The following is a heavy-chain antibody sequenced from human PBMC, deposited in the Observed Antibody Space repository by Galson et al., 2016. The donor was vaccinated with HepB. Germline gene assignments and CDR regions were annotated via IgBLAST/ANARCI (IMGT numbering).Heavy chain of an antibody. Sequence: SLRLSCAASGFTFSNYGMHWVRQAPGKGLEWEAVIWYDGSNKYYADSVKGRFTVSRDNSKNTLSLQMNSLRAEDTAVYYCARESDSSSWYVVDYWGQGTLVTVSS. CDR3: ARESDSSSWYVVDY. D-gene: IGHD6-13*01. CDR2: IWYDGSNK. CDR1: GFTFSNYG. V-gene: IGHV3-33*01. J-gene: IGHJ4*02.